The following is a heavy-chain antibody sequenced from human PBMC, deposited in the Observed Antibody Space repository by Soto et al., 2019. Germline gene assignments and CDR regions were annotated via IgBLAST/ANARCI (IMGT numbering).Heavy chain of an antibody. CDR3: ARDKRSGWYEGDAFDI. CDR2: IGTAGDT. CDR1: GFTFSSYD. Sequence: GGSLRLSCAASGFTFSSYDMHWVRQATGKGLEWVSAIGTAGDTYYPGSVKGRFTISRENAKNSLYLQMNSLRAEDTAVYYCARDKRSGWYEGDAFDIWGQGTMVTVSS. J-gene: IGHJ3*02. V-gene: IGHV3-13*01. D-gene: IGHD6-19*01.